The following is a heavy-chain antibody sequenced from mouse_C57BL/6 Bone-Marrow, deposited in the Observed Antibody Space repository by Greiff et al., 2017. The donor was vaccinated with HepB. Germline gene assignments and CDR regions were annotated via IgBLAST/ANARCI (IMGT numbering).Heavy chain of an antibody. CDR2: IWGGGST. J-gene: IGHJ4*01. Sequence: VKLQESGPGLVAPSQSLSITCTVSGFSLTSYGVDWVRQPPGKGLEWLGVIWGGGSTNYNSALMSRLSISKDNSKSQVFLKMNSLQTDDTAMYYCAKRTYYDYDAAYAMDYWGQGTSVTVSS. CDR3: AKRTYYDYDAAYAMDY. V-gene: IGHV2-9*01. CDR1: GFSLTSYG. D-gene: IGHD2-4*01.